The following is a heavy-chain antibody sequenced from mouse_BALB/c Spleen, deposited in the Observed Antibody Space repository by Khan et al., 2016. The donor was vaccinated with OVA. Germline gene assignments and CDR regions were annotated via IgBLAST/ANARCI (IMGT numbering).Heavy chain of an antibody. CDR2: ITSGGSYT. D-gene: IGHD1-1*01. J-gene: IGHJ2*01. Sequence: EVELVESGGGLVKPGGSLKLSCAASGFAFSSYSMSWVRQTPETRLEWVATITSGGSYTYYPDSVKGRFTISRDNAKNILYLQMSSLKSEDTAMYYCTRDRNYYGSSFYCDYWGQGTTLTVSS. CDR3: TRDRNYYGSSFYCDY. CDR1: GFAFSSYS. V-gene: IGHV5-6-4*01.